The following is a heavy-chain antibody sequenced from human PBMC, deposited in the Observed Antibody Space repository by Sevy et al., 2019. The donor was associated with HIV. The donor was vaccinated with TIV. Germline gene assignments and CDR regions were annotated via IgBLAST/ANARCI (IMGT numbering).Heavy chain of an antibody. CDR1: GFTFSSYG. CDR3: AKTFGGFLSDTVYLTVTLPYYYYGMDV. CDR2: ISYDGSNK. Sequence: GGSLRLSCAASGFTFSSYGMHWVRQAPGKGLEWVAVISYDGSNKYYADSVKGRFTISRDNSKNTLYLQMNSLRAEDTAVYYCAKTFGGFLSDTVYLTVTLPYYYYGMDVWGPGTTVTVSS. D-gene: IGHD4-17*01. V-gene: IGHV3-30*18. J-gene: IGHJ6*02.